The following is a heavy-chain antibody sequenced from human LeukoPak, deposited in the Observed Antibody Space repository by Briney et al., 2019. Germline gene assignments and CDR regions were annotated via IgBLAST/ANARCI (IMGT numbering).Heavy chain of an antibody. V-gene: IGHV4-4*07. CDR3: ARSAGGNSRSFDY. D-gene: IGHD4-23*01. Sequence: SETLSLTCTVSGGSINGYYWSWVRQPAGKGLEWIGRMTTGGSTNCNPSLKSRVAMSVDTSKNQVSLNLTSVTAADTAVYYCARSAGGNSRSFDYWGQGTLVTVSS. CDR1: GGSINGYY. CDR2: MTTGGST. J-gene: IGHJ4*02.